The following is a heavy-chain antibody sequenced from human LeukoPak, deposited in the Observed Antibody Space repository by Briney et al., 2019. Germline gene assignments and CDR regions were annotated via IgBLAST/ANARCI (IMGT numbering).Heavy chain of an antibody. J-gene: IGHJ4*02. Sequence: GGSLRLSCAASGFTFSSYAMHWVRQAPGKGLEWVAVISYDGSNKYYADSVKGRLTISRDNSKNTLYLQMNSLRVEDTAVYYCARDSSFSPVGGKPDYWGQGTLVTVSS. CDR2: ISYDGSNK. CDR1: GFTFSSYA. D-gene: IGHD4-23*01. V-gene: IGHV3-30*04. CDR3: ARDSSFSPVGGKPDY.